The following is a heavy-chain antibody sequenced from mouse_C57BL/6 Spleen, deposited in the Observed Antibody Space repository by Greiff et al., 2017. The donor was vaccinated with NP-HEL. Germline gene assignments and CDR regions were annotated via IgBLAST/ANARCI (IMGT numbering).Heavy chain of an antibody. V-gene: IGHV5-17*01. D-gene: IGHD2-4*01. J-gene: IGHJ3*01. Sequence: EVQLQESGGGLVKPGGSLKLSCAASGFTFSDYGMHWVRQAPEKGLEWVAYISSGSSTIYYADTVKGRFTISRDNAKNTLFLQMTSLRSEDTAMYYCARNDDYAWFAYWGQGTLVTVSA. CDR2: ISSGSSTI. CDR3: ARNDDYAWFAY. CDR1: GFTFSDYG.